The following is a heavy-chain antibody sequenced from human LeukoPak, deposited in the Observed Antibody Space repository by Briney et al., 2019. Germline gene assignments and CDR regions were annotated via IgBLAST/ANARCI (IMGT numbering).Heavy chain of an antibody. CDR2: IKQGGSEK. D-gene: IGHD3-10*01. Sequence: ETLSLTCAVYGGSFSGYYWSWVRQAPGKGLEWVANIKQGGSEKYYVDSVKGRFTISRDNAKNSLYLQMNSLRAEDTAVYYCATMVRGPLDWFDPWGQGTLVTVSS. CDR1: GGSFSGYY. J-gene: IGHJ5*02. CDR3: ATMVRGPLDWFDP. V-gene: IGHV3-7*01.